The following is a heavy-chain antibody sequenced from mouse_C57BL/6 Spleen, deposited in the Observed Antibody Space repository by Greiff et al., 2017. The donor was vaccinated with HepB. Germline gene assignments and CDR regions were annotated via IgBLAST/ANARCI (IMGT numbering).Heavy chain of an antibody. D-gene: IGHD2-5*01. CDR3: TRSGSNYGMDY. Sequence: VQLQQSGAELVRPGASVTLSCKASGYTFTDYEMPWVKQTPVHGLEWIGAIDPETGGTAYNQKFKGKAILTADKSSSTAYMERRSLTSEDSAVYYCTRSGSNYGMDYWGQGTSVTVSS. V-gene: IGHV1-15*01. J-gene: IGHJ4*01. CDR1: GYTFTDYE. CDR2: IDPETGGT.